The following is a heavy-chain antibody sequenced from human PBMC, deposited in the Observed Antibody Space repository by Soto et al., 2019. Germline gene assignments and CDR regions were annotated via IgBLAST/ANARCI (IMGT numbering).Heavy chain of an antibody. V-gene: IGHV1-69*13. CDR1: GGTFSSYA. J-gene: IGHJ5*02. CDR3: ARDKNDYGWGSPRDGWFDP. Sequence: ASVKVSCKASGGTFSSYAITWVRQAPGQGLEWMGGIIPIFGTANYAQKFQGRVTITADESTSTAYMELSSLRSEDTAVYYCARDKNDYGWGSPRDGWFDPWGQGTLVTVSS. D-gene: IGHD3-16*01. CDR2: IIPIFGTA.